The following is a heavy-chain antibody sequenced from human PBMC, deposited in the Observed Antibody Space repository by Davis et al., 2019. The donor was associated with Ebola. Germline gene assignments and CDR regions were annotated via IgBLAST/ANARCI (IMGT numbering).Heavy chain of an antibody. CDR1: GYPFTSSG. CDR2: ISPHNGNT. CDR3: AKDTSNIWFDI. D-gene: IGHD1-26*01. J-gene: IGHJ3*02. V-gene: IGHV1-18*04. Sequence: ASVKVSCKASGYPFTSSGVTWVRQAPGQGLQWMGWISPHNGNTKYPQKFQGRLTMTTDTSTSTAYMELRSLRSDDTAIYYCAKDTSNIWFDIWGQGTNVTVSS.